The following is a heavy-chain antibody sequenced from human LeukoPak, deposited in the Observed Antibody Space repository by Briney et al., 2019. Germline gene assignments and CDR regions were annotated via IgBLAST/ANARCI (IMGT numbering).Heavy chain of an antibody. D-gene: IGHD6-19*01. CDR1: GYTFTGYY. J-gene: IGHJ4*02. Sequence: ASVKVSCKASGYTFTGYYMHWVRQAPGQGLEWMGWINPNSGGTNYAQKFQGRVTMTRDTSISTAYMELSRLRSDDTAVYYCARARDIAVAGFDYWGQVTLVTVSS. CDR2: INPNSGGT. CDR3: ARARDIAVAGFDY. V-gene: IGHV1-2*02.